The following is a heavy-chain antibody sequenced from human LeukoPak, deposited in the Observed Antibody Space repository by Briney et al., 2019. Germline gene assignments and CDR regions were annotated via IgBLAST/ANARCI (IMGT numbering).Heavy chain of an antibody. D-gene: IGHD6-13*01. CDR1: GGSISSYY. V-gene: IGHV4-34*01. J-gene: IGHJ4*02. CDR2: INHSGST. CDR3: ARGFGSSWYLGDY. Sequence: PSETLSLTCTVSGGSISSYYWSWIRQPPGKGLEWIGEINHSGSTNYNPSLKSRVTISVDTSKNQFSLKLSSVTAADTAVYYCARGFGSSWYLGDYWGQGTLVTVSS.